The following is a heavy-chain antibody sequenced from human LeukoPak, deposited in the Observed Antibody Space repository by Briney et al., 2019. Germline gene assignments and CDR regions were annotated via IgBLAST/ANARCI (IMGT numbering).Heavy chain of an antibody. J-gene: IGHJ4*02. CDR3: ARGHYDSSGYLDY. CDR1: GGSFSGYY. Sequence: SETLSLTCAVYGGSFSGYYWSRIRQPPGKGLEWIGYIYYSGSTNYNPSLKSRVTISVDTSKNQFSLKLSSVTAADTAVYYCARGHYDSSGYLDYWGQGTLVTVSS. D-gene: IGHD3-22*01. V-gene: IGHV4-59*01. CDR2: IYYSGST.